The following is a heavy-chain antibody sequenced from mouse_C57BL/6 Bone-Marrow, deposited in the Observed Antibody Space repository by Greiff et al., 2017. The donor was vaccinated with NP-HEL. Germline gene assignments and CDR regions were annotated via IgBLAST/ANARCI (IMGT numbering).Heavy chain of an antibody. CDR1: GYTFTSYW. D-gene: IGHD2-3*01. V-gene: IGHV1-5*01. CDR3: TRYDGYSRWYFDV. J-gene: IGHJ1*03. CDR2: IYPGNSDT. Sequence: EVQLQQSGTVLARPGASVKMSCKTSGYTFTSYWMHWVKQRPGQGLEWIGAIYPGNSDTSYNQKFKGKAKLTAVTSASTAYMELSSLTNEDSAVYYCTRYDGYSRWYFDVWGTGTTVTVSS.